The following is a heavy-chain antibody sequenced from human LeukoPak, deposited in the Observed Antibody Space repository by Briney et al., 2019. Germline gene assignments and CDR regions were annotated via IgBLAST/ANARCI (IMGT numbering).Heavy chain of an antibody. CDR2: IYYSGST. J-gene: IGHJ4*02. CDR1: GGSISSSSYY. CDR3: AREAYYGGNSEVDY. Sequence: SETLSLTCTVSGGSISSSSYYWGWIRQPPGKGLEWIGSIYYSGSTYYNPSLKSRVTISVDTSKNQFSLKLSSVTAADTAVYYCAREAYYGGNSEVDYRGQGTLVTVSS. V-gene: IGHV4-39*02. D-gene: IGHD4-23*01.